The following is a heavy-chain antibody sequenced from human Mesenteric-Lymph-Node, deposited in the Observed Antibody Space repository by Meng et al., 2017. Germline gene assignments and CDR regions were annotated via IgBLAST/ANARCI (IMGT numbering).Heavy chain of an antibody. Sequence: GSLRLSCTVSRGSINNYYWSWIRQPPGKGLEWIGYIHYRGSTNYNPSLKSRATISVDTSKTQFSLKLSSVTAADTAVYYCARGRIAVAWGQGTLVTVSS. D-gene: IGHD6-19*01. V-gene: IGHV4-59*12. CDR3: ARGRIAVA. CDR1: RGSINNYY. CDR2: IHYRGST. J-gene: IGHJ4*02.